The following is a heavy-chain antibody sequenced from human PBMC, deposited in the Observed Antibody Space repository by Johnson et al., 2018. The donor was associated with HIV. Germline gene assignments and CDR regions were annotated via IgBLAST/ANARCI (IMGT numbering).Heavy chain of an antibody. Sequence: VQLVESGGGLVQPGGSLRLSCAASKLTFSNYAMTWVRQAPGKGLEWVSSISGSDGATYYAVSVKGRFTISTDNSNNTLYLQMNSLRAEDTAVYYCAKGLVAAAVRWGGACDLWGQGTTVTVSS. CDR1: KLTFSNYA. CDR2: ISGSDGAT. CDR3: AKGLVAAAVRWGGACDL. V-gene: IGHV3-23*04. J-gene: IGHJ3*01. D-gene: IGHD2-2*01.